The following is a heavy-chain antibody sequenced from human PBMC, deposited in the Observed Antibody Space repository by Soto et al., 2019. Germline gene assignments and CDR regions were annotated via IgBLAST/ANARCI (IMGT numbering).Heavy chain of an antibody. Sequence: QVQLVESGGGVVQPGRSLRLSCAASGFTFSSCAMHWVRQAPGKGLEWVALISYDGSNKYYADSVKGRFTISRDNSKNTLYLHMNSRRAEGTAVYYCARDKRDLRFLEWSYYFDYWGQGTLVTVSS. J-gene: IGHJ4*02. CDR2: ISYDGSNK. D-gene: IGHD3-3*01. CDR1: GFTFSSCA. CDR3: ARDKRDLRFLEWSYYFDY. V-gene: IGHV3-30-3*01.